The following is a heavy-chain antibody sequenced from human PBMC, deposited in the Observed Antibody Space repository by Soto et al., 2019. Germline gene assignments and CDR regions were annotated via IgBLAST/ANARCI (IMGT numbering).Heavy chain of an antibody. J-gene: IGHJ3*02. CDR2: IWYDGSNK. Sequence: PRGSLRLSCAASGFTFSSYGMHWVRQAPGKGLEWVAVIWYDGSNKYYADSVKGRFTISRDNSKNTLYLQMNSLRAEDTAVYYCAREPRYCRGGSCSITGDAYDIWGQGTIVTGSS. D-gene: IGHD2-15*01. V-gene: IGHV3-33*01. CDR3: AREPRYCRGGSCSITGDAYDI. CDR1: GFTFSSYG.